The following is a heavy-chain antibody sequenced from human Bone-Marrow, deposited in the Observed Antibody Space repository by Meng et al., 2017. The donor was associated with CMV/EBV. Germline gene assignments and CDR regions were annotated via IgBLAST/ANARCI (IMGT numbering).Heavy chain of an antibody. CDR2: ISSSGSTI. CDR1: GFTFSSYE. J-gene: IGHJ6*02. Sequence: GESLKISCAASGFTFSSYEMNWVRQAPGKGLEWVSYISSSGSTIYYADSVKGRFTISRDNAKNSLYLQMNSLRAEDTAVYYCARTEVPYYYYYGMYVWGQGTTVTVSS. D-gene: IGHD1-1*01. V-gene: IGHV3-48*03. CDR3: ARTEVPYYYYYGMYV.